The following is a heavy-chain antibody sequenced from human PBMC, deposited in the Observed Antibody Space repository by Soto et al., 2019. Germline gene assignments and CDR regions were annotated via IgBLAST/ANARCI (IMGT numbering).Heavy chain of an antibody. CDR1: GFTFSSYG. J-gene: IGHJ6*02. V-gene: IGHV3-33*01. CDR2: IWYDGSNK. CDR3: ARDEFLEWLWGGRDYYYGMDV. D-gene: IGHD3-3*01. Sequence: GGSLRLSCAASGFTFSSYGMHWVRQAPGKGLEWVAVIWYDGSNKYYADSVKGRFTISRDNSKNTLYLQMNSLRAEDTAVYYCARDEFLEWLWGGRDYYYGMDVWGQGTTVTVSS.